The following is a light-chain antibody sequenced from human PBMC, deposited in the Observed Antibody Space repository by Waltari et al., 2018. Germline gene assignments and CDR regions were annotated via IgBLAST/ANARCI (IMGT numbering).Light chain of an antibody. CDR3: QKYDSAPFA. CDR2: TAS. Sequence: DIQMTQSPSSLSASVGDRVTITCRASQCIINDLAWYQQKPGTVPKLLISTASNLQSGCPSRFGGSGSATDSTLTISSLQPEDVATYYCQKYDSAPFAFGPGTRVDIK. J-gene: IGKJ3*01. V-gene: IGKV1-27*01. CDR1: QCIIND.